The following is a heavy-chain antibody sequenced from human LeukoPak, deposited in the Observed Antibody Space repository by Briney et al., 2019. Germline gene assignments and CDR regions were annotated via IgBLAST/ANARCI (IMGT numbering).Heavy chain of an antibody. J-gene: IGHJ4*02. CDR2: ISGSGGST. V-gene: IGHV3-23*01. D-gene: IGHD3-9*01. CDR1: GFTFSSHG. Sequence: GGSLRLSCAASGFTFSSHGMSWVRQAPGKGLEWVSAISGSGGSTYYADSVKGRFTISRDNSKNTLYLQMNSLRAEDTAVYYCAKDRALRYFDWLLHPYFDYWGQGTLVTVSS. CDR3: AKDRALRYFDWLLHPYFDY.